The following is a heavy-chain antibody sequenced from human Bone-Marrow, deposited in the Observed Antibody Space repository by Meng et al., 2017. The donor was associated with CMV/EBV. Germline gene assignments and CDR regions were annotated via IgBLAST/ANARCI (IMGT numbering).Heavy chain of an antibody. Sequence: GGSLRLSCAASGFTFSSYSMNWVRQAPGKGLEWVSSISSSSSYIYYADSVKGRFTISRDNAKNSLYLKMNSLRAEDTAVYYCARSLSPSMAVWGQGTTVPVSS. CDR2: ISSSSSYI. CDR3: ARSLSPSMAV. CDR1: GFTFSSYS. J-gene: IGHJ6*02. D-gene: IGHD3-10*01. V-gene: IGHV3-21*01.